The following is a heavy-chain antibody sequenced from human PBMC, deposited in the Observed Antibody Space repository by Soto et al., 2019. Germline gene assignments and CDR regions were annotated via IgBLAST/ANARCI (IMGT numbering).Heavy chain of an antibody. Sequence: QVQLVQSGAEVKKPGSSVKVSCKASGGTFSSYAISWVRQAPGQGLNWMGGIIPISGTANYAEKFQGRVTITADDSTSTAYMELRSVKSEDTAVYYCARSQGSSTSLEIYYYYYYGMDVWGQGTTVTVSS. J-gene: IGHJ6*02. CDR2: IIPISGTA. D-gene: IGHD2-2*01. CDR1: GGTFSSYA. CDR3: ARSQGSSTSLEIYYYYYYGMDV. V-gene: IGHV1-69*01.